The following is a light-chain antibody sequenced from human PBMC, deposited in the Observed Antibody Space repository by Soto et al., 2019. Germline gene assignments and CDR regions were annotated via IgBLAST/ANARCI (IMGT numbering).Light chain of an antibody. Sequence: DIQMTQSPSTLSASVGDRVTITCRASQSIDGWLAWYQQKTGQAPELLVSKASSLESGVPSRFSGSGSGTDFTLTISSLQPDDVATYYCQHYHSSPWTFGQGTKVAIK. J-gene: IGKJ1*01. CDR3: QHYHSSPWT. V-gene: IGKV1-5*03. CDR1: QSIDGW. CDR2: KAS.